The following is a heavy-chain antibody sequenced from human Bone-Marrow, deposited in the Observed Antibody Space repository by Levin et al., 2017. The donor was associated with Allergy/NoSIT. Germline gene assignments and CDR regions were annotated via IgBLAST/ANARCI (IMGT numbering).Heavy chain of an antibody. CDR1: GYIFATSW. V-gene: IGHV5-51*01. Sequence: GESLKISCKASGYIFATSWIGWVRQMPGKGLEWMGIIYPGDSDARYGPSFEGQVTYSVDKSTNTAYLPWSSLWASDTGTYYCARGKGGSYWAFDYWGQGTLVTVSS. J-gene: IGHJ4*02. CDR3: ARGKGGSYWAFDY. CDR2: IYPGDSDA. D-gene: IGHD3-16*01.